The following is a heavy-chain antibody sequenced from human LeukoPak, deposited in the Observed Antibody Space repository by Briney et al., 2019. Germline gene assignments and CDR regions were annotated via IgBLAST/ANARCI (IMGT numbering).Heavy chain of an antibody. CDR2: ISSSSTTI. CDR1: GFIFSSYS. J-gene: IGHJ6*03. D-gene: IGHD1-7*01. Sequence: HPGGSLRLSCAASGFIFSSYSMNWARQAPGKGLEWLSYISSSSTTIYYADSVKGRFTISRDNAKNSLYLQMNSLKAEDTAVYYCARNRFPITGTTNNYYYMDVWGKGTTVTVSS. CDR3: ARNRFPITGTTNNYYYMDV. V-gene: IGHV3-48*04.